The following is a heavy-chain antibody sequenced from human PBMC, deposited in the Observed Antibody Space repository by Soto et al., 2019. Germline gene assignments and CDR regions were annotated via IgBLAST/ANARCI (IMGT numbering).Heavy chain of an antibody. CDR2: IYYSGST. CDR1: GGSISSSSYY. V-gene: IGHV4-39*01. D-gene: IGHD6-13*01. J-gene: IGHJ4*02. Sequence: QLQLQESGPGLVKPSETLSLTCTVSGGSISSSSYYWGWIRQPPGKGLEWIGSIYYSGSTYYNPSLKSRVTISVDTSKNQFSLKLSSVTAADTAVYYCARPSSSWYPLFDYWGQGTLVTVSS. CDR3: ARPSSSWYPLFDY.